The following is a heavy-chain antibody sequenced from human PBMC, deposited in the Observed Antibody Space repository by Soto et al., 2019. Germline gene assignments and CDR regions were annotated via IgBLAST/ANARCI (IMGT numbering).Heavy chain of an antibody. V-gene: IGHV4-31*03. D-gene: IGHD6-6*01. Sequence: QVQLQESGPGLVKPSQTLSLTCTVSGGSISSGDYYWSWIRQHPGKGLEWIGYIYYSGSTYYNPSLSSRVTVSVDTSKNQVSLKLSSVTAADTALYYCARLQSSSFDFYLWGQGTMVTVSS. J-gene: IGHJ3*01. CDR2: IYYSGST. CDR3: ARLQSSSFDFYL. CDR1: GGSISSGDYY.